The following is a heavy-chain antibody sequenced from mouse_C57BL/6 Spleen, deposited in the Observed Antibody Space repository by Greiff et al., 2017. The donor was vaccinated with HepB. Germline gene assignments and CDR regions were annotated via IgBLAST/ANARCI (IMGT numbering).Heavy chain of an antibody. D-gene: IGHD2-4*01. Sequence: QVQLKQSGAELVRPGASVTLSCKASGYTFTDYEMHWVKQTPVHGLEWIGAIDPETGGTAYNQKFKGKAILTADKSSSTAYMELRSLTSEDSAVYYCTRYYDYPYWGQGTLVTVSA. CDR2: IDPETGGT. CDR3: TRYYDYPY. V-gene: IGHV1-15*01. J-gene: IGHJ3*01. CDR1: GYTFTDYE.